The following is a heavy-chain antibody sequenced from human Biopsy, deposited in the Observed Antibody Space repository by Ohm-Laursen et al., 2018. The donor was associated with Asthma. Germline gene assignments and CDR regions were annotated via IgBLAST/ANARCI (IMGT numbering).Heavy chain of an antibody. CDR1: RFAVSRDH. D-gene: IGHD4-23*01. V-gene: IGHV3-53*01. CDR2: IYSGWSS. Sequence: SLRLSCAAARFAVSRDHMFWVRQAPAKGLEWVSVIYSGWSSHTADSVRGRFTISRDYSKNTLYLQMHSLRAEDTAVYYCARGDSGNWSHYYFDYWGQGTLVTVSS. CDR3: ARGDSGNWSHYYFDY. J-gene: IGHJ4*02.